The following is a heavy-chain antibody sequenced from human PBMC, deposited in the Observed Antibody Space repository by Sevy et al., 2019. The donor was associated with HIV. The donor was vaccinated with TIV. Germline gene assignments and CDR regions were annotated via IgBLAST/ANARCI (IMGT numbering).Heavy chain of an antibody. CDR3: VKEGLRKNYETTLLDALNI. CDR2: ISSSGTTT. D-gene: IGHD3-16*01. Sequence: GGSLRLSCEVFGFTFSDYYMTWIRQAPGKGLEWVSYISSSGTTTYHADSVKGRFTVSRDNAKNSLYLQMNSLRVEDTAVYYCVKEGLRKNYETTLLDALNIWGQGTMVTVSS. V-gene: IGHV3-11*01. CDR1: GFTFSDYY. J-gene: IGHJ3*02.